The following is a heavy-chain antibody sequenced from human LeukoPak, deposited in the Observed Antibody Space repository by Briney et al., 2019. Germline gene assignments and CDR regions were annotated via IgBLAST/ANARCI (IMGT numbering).Heavy chain of an antibody. D-gene: IGHD1-26*01. J-gene: IGHJ4*02. CDR1: GDSVSTYY. CDR2: ISTSGST. CDR3: AREATVVGATII. Sequence: SETLSLTCTVYGDSVSTYYWSWIRQSAGKGLEWIGHISTSGSTTYNPSLKSRVSMSVDTSKNQFSLKLSSVTAADTAVYYCAREATVVGATIIWGQGALVTVSS. V-gene: IGHV4-4*07.